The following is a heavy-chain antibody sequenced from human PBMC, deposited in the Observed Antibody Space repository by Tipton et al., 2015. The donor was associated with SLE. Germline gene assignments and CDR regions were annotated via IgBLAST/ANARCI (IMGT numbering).Heavy chain of an antibody. V-gene: IGHV4-39*01. D-gene: IGHD2/OR15-2a*01. CDR3: VRHFSTVIQGPLYFDY. J-gene: IGHJ4*02. CDR2: IYYSGRT. CDR1: GGSISTTGYY. Sequence: TLSLTCTVSGGSISTTGYYWGWIRQPPGKGLEWIESIYYSGRTYYNPSLNSRVTMSVDTSQNQFSLNLRSVTAADTAVYYCVRHFSTVIQGPLYFDYWGQGTLVTVSS.